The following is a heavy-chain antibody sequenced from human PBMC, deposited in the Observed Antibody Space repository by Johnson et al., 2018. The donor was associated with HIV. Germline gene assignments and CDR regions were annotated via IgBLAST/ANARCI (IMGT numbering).Heavy chain of an antibody. CDR3: ARGFGDSGYYYGRFGAFDI. CDR1: GFTFSSYW. Sequence: VQLVESGGGLVQPGGSLRLSCAASGFTFSSYWMSWVRQAPGKGLEWVANIKQDGSEKYYVDSVKGRFTISRDNAKNSLYLQMNSLRAEDTAGYYCARGFGDSGYYYGRFGAFDIWGQGTMVTVSS. J-gene: IGHJ3*02. CDR2: IKQDGSEK. D-gene: IGHD3-22*01. V-gene: IGHV3-7*01.